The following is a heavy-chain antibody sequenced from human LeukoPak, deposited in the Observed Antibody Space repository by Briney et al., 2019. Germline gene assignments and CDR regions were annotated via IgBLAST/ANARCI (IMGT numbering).Heavy chain of an antibody. D-gene: IGHD5-18*01. CDR3: ARSGYSYGYYFDY. CDR2: INPNSGGT. J-gene: IGHJ4*02. CDR1: GYTFTGYY. V-gene: IGHV1-2*02. Sequence: ASVKVSCKASGYTFTGYYMHWVRQAPGQGLEWMGWINPNSGGTNYAQKFQGRVTKTRDTSISTAYMELSRLRSDDTAVYYCARSGYSYGYYFDYWGQGTLVTVSS.